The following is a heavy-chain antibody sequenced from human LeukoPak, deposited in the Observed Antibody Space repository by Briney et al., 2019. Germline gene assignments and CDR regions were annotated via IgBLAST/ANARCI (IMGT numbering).Heavy chain of an antibody. J-gene: IGHJ4*02. CDR1: GFTFSSYA. V-gene: IGHV3-23*01. D-gene: IGHD6-19*01. Sequence: SGGSLRLSCAASGFTFSSYAMSWVRQAPGKGLEWVSASTGSGATTYYADSVMGRFTISRDNAKNALYLQMNSLRVEDTAVYYCAKGPLIEVAGTTWDYWGQGTLVTVSS. CDR3: AKGPLIEVAGTTWDY. CDR2: STGSGATT.